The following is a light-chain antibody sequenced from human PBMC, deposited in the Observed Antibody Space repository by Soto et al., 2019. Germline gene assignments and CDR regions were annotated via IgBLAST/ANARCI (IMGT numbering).Light chain of an antibody. Sequence: EIVMTQSPATLSVSPGEGATLSCRASQSVSNYLAWCQQRPGQAPRLLIYGASTRAAGIPDRFSGSGSGTDFTLTITRLEPEDSAVYFCQQYTGPPTTFGQGTRLEIK. CDR3: QQYTGPPTT. CDR2: GAS. CDR1: QSVSNY. J-gene: IGKJ5*01. V-gene: IGKV3D-15*01.